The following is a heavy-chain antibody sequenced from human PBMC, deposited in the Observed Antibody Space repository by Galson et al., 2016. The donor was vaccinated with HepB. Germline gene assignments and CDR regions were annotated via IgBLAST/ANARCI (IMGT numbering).Heavy chain of an antibody. J-gene: IGHJ4*02. CDR2: INGGGDSM. CDR3: AKNAGFGSGTYYPDD. V-gene: IGHV3-23*01. CDR1: GFTFSSYS. Sequence: GSLRLSCAASGFTFSSYSMTWVRQAPGKGLEWVSSINGGGDSMTYAVSVKGRFTISKDMSRNTMFLQMNSLRADDTALYYCAKNAGFGSGTYYPDDWGQGTLVAVSS. D-gene: IGHD3-10*01.